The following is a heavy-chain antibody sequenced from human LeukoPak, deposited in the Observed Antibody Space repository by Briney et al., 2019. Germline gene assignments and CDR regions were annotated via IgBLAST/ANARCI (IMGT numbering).Heavy chain of an antibody. D-gene: IGHD2-2*01. V-gene: IGHV4-34*01. Sequence: SETLSLTCAVYGGSFSGYYWSWIRQPPGKGLEWIGEINHSGSTNYNPSLKSRVTISVDTSKNQFSLKLSSVTAADTAVYYCARRVVVVPAATARKLYKITNDAFDIWGQGTMVTVSS. CDR1: GGSFSGYY. CDR3: ARRVVVVPAATARKLYKITNDAFDI. CDR2: INHSGST. J-gene: IGHJ3*02.